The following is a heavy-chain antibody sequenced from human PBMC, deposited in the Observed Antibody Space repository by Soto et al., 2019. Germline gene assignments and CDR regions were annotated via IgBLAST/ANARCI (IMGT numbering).Heavy chain of an antibody. CDR2: ISYDGSNK. CDR1: GFTFSSYA. J-gene: IGHJ4*02. Sequence: QVQLVESGGGVVQPGRSLRLSCAASGFTFSSYAMHWVRQAPGKGLEWVAVISYDGSNKYYADSVKGRFTISRDNSKNTRYLQMNSLRAEDTAVYYCARESRREMATNCFDYWGQGTLVTVSS. D-gene: IGHD5-12*01. V-gene: IGHV3-30-3*01. CDR3: ARESRREMATNCFDY.